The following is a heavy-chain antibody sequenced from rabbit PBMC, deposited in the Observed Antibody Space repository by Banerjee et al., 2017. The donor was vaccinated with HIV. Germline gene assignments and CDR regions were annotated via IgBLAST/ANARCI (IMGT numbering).Heavy chain of an antibody. V-gene: IGHV1S45*01. CDR1: GFSFSRGYY. CDR3: ARGDADNSYGWSFYL. J-gene: IGHJ4*01. D-gene: IGHD6-1*01. CDR2: IGASSTSTI. Sequence: QEQLEESGGGLVKPEGSLTLTCTASGFSFSRGYYMCWVRQAPGKGLEWIACIGASSTSTIYYASWAKGRFSISKPSSTTVTLQMTSLTGADTATYFCARGDADNSYGWSFYLWGPGTLVTVS.